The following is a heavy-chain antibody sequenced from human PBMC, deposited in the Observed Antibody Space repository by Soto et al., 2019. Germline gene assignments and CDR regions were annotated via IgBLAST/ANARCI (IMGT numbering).Heavy chain of an antibody. D-gene: IGHD3-10*01. Sequence: QVQLVQSGAEVKKPGSSVKVSCKASGGTFSSYAISWVRQAPGQGLEWMGGIIPIFGTANYAQKFQGRVTITADESTSTAYMEVSSLRSEDTAVYYCAAPYVSGSYYNGFDYWGQGTLVTVSS. J-gene: IGHJ4*02. CDR2: IIPIFGTA. V-gene: IGHV1-69*12. CDR1: GGTFSSYA. CDR3: AAPYVSGSYYNGFDY.